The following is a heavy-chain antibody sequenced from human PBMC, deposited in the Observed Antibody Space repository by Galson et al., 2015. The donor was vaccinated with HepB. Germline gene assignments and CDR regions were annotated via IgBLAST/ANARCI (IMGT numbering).Heavy chain of an antibody. D-gene: IGHD3-10*01. V-gene: IGHV3-7*03. CDR3: ARDAIAYVGDYYFDY. CDR2: IKQDGSEK. Sequence: SLRLSCAASGFTFSSYWMNWVRQAPGKGLEWVANIKQDGSEKYYVDSVKGRFTISRDNAKNSLYLQMNSLRAEDTAVYYCARDAIAYVGDYYFDYWGQGTLVTVSS. J-gene: IGHJ4*02. CDR1: GFTFSSYW.